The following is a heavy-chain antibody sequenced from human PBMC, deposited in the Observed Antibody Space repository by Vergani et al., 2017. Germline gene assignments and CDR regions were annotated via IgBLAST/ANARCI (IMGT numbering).Heavy chain of an antibody. J-gene: IGHJ4*02. CDR2: ISSDGGST. D-gene: IGHD3-22*01. CDR1: GFTFSNSA. CDR3: AGPQGTSAYYYGGFDY. Sequence: EVHLLESGGGLVKSGGSLRLSCAASGFTFSNSAVSWVRQAPGRGLAWVSTISSDGGSTYYADSVKGRFTISRDNSKNTLSLQMNSLTAEDTAIYYCAGPQGTSAYYYGGFDYWGQGILVTVSS. V-gene: IGHV3-23*01.